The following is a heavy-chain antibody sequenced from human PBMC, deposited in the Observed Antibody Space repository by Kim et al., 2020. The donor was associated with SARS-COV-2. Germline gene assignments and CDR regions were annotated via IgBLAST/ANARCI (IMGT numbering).Heavy chain of an antibody. CDR1: GYTFTTYW. V-gene: IGHV5-51*01. CDR2: IYPGDSDT. D-gene: IGHD6-19*01. J-gene: IGHJ4*02. CDR3: ARRFTTGWYYLDY. Sequence: GESLKISCKGSGYTFTTYWIGWVRQMPGKGLEWMGIIYPGDSDTRYSPSFQGQVTIPADKSISTAYLQWSSLKASDTAIYYCARRFTTGWYYLDYWGQGTLVTVSS.